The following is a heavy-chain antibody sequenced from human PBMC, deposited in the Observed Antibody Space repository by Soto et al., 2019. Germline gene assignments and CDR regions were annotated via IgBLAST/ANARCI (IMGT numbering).Heavy chain of an antibody. CDR3: AKSVRYCLGSSCSPEAFDV. V-gene: IGHV3-30*18. Sequence: QVHLVESGGGVVQPGRSLRLSCVASGFSFSDSGMHWVRQAPGKGLEWVAAISYDGSNKYYADSVNDRFTISRDNSKNTLTLQLNSLRAEDKVVYYCAKSVRYCLGSSCSPEAFDVWGQGTLFSVSS. CDR1: GFSFSDSG. D-gene: IGHD2-15*01. J-gene: IGHJ3*01. CDR2: ISYDGSNK.